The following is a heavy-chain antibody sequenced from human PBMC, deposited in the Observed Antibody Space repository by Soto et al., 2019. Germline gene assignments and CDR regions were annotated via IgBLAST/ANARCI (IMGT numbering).Heavy chain of an antibody. J-gene: IGHJ4*02. D-gene: IGHD3-16*02. CDR3: AIVYRRTVDY. CDR1: GFTFSSYS. Sequence: EVQLVESGGGLVKPGGSLRLSCAASGFTFSSYSMNWVRQAPGTGLAWVSSISSSSSYIYYANSVKGGFTISRDNAKNSLYLQMNRLRAEDTAVYYCAIVYRRTVDYWGQGTLVTVSS. CDR2: ISSSSSYI. V-gene: IGHV3-21*01.